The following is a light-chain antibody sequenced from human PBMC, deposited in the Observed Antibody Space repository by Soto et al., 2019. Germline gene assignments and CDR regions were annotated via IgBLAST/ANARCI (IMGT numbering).Light chain of an antibody. CDR2: GAF. CDR1: QSVSTSF. J-gene: IGKJ5*01. Sequence: VITHSPCTLSLAPGERAPLSCRVRQSVSTSFLAWYQQKPGQAPRLLIYGAFSRATGIPDRFSGSGSGTDFTLTISRLEPEDFAVYYCQQYGNSIPITFGQGTRLEIK. V-gene: IGKV3-20*01. CDR3: QQYGNSIPIT.